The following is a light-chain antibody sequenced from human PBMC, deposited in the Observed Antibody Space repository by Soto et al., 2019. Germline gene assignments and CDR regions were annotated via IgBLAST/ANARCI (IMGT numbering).Light chain of an antibody. J-gene: IGKJ1*01. CDR1: QTVSSSY. Sequence: EIVLTQSPGTLSLSPGERATLSCRASQTVSSSYLAWYQQKLGQAPRLLIYGASSRATGIPDRFSGSGSGTDFTLTISRLEPVDFSVYYWRVCGISPRTFGQVIKMEI. CDR2: GAS. CDR3: RVCGISPRT. V-gene: IGKV3-20*01.